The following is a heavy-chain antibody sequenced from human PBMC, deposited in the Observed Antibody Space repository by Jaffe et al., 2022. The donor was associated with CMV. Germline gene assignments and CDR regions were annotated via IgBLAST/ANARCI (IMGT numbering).Heavy chain of an antibody. CDR2: INPNSGET. D-gene: IGHD6-19*01. V-gene: IGHV1-2*02. Sequence: QAQLMQSGGEVRKPGASLKVSCEASGYTFTAYYLHWVRQAPGQGLEWMGWINPNSGETNYVPKFQDRVTMTRDTSMTTVYMELNSLKSDDTAVYYCARPRFRGFTGGWPPLGYYFYGLDVWGQGTTVTVSS. CDR1: GYTFTAYY. CDR3: ARPRFRGFTGGWPPLGYYFYGLDV. J-gene: IGHJ6*02.